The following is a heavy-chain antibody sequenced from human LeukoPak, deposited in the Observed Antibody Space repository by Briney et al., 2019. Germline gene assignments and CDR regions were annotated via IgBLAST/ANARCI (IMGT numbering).Heavy chain of an antibody. CDR2: ISGSGGST. D-gene: IGHD2-2*02. J-gene: IGHJ6*02. CDR3: ARDTSHSYGCSSTSCYTDYYYYGMDV. Sequence: GGSLRLSRAASGFTFSSYAMSWVRQAPGKGLEWVSAISGSGGSTYYADSVKGRFTISRDNSKNTLYLQMNSLRAEDTAVYYCARDTSHSYGCSSTSCYTDYYYYGMDVWGQGTTVTVSS. CDR1: GFTFSSYA. V-gene: IGHV3-23*01.